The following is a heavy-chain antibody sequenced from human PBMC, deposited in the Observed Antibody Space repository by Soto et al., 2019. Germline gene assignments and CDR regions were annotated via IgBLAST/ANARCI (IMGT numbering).Heavy chain of an antibody. J-gene: IGHJ6*02. CDR1: GYTFTSYD. D-gene: IGHD3-3*01. CDR3: ARETIFGVVIGLYGMDV. V-gene: IGHV1-8*01. Sequence: GASVKVSCKASGYTFTSYDINWVRQATGQRLEWMGWMNPNSGNTGYAQKFQGRVTMTRNTSISTAYMELSSLRSEDTAVYYCARETIFGVVIGLYGMDVWGQGTTVTVSS. CDR2: MNPNSGNT.